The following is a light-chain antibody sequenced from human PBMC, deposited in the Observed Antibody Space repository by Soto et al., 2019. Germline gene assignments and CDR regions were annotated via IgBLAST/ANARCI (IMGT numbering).Light chain of an antibody. J-gene: IGKJ4*01. Sequence: EIVMTQSPATLSVSPGERATLACRASQSVSTNLAWYQQKPGQAPRLLFHDASTRATGIPARFSGSGSGTEFTLTRNGLQSEDFAVYYCQQYDNWPPLTFGGGTKVEIK. V-gene: IGKV3D-15*01. CDR2: DAS. CDR3: QQYDNWPPLT. CDR1: QSVSTN.